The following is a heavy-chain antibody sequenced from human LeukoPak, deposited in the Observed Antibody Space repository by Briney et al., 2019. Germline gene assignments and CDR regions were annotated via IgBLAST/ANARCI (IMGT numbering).Heavy chain of an antibody. J-gene: IGHJ5*02. D-gene: IGHD3-3*01. Sequence: SETLSLTCTVSGGSISSHYWSWIRQPPGKGLEWIGYIYYSGSTNYNPSLKSRVTISVDTSKNQFSLKLSSVTAADTAVYYCARGLSYDFWSGYTSNWFDPWGQGTLVTVSS. CDR2: IYYSGST. CDR1: GGSISSHY. V-gene: IGHV4-59*11. CDR3: ARGLSYDFWSGYTSNWFDP.